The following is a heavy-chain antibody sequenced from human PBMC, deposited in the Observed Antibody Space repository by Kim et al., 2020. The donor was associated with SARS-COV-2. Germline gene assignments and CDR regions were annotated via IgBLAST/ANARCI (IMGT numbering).Heavy chain of an antibody. J-gene: IGHJ3*02. V-gene: IGHV4-34*01. CDR3: ARRISFDI. Sequence: SETLSLTCAIYGGSFNAYYWSWIRQPPGKGLEWIGEINQSGITNYNPSLKSRVIISVDTSKNQFSLRLSSVTAADTAVYYCARRISFDICGRGTVVTVSS. CDR2: INQSGIT. CDR1: GGSFNAYY. D-gene: IGHD2-15*01.